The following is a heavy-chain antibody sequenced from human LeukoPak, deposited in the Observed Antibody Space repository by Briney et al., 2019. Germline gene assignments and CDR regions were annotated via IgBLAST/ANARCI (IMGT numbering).Heavy chain of an antibody. Sequence: GESLKISCKGSGYSFTSYWIAWVRQMPGKGLEWMGIIYPGDSDTRYSPSFQGQVTISADKSISTAYLQWSSLKASDTAMYYCARQNYDYVWGSYRYGAFDIWGQGTMVTVSS. D-gene: IGHD3-16*02. CDR2: IYPGDSDT. V-gene: IGHV5-51*01. J-gene: IGHJ3*02. CDR1: GYSFTSYW. CDR3: ARQNYDYVWGSYRYGAFDI.